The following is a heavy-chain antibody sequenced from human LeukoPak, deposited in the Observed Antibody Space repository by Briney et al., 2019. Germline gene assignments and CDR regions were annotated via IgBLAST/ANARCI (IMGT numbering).Heavy chain of an antibody. J-gene: IGHJ4*02. CDR1: GFTVSSNY. CDR3: ARGSSLAAAARGFDY. D-gene: IGHD6-25*01. CDR2: IYSGGSA. V-gene: IGHV3-66*02. Sequence: PGGSLRLSCAASGFTVSSNYMGWVRQAPRPGLDRVSVIYSGGSAYYADSVTGRFTISIDSSKNILHLQMNSLTAEDTAVYYCARGSSLAAAARGFDYWGQGTLVTVSS.